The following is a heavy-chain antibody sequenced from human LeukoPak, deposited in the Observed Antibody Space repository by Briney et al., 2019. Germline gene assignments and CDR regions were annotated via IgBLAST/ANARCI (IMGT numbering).Heavy chain of an antibody. CDR3: ARGISSDYYGSGIPFDY. CDR2: INPNSGGT. D-gene: IGHD3-10*01. CDR1: GYTFTGYY. V-gene: IGHV1-2*02. J-gene: IGHJ4*02. Sequence: ASVKVSCKASGYTFTGYYMHWVRQAPGQGLEWMGWINPNSGGTNYAQKFQGRVTVTRDTSISTAYMELSRLRSDDTAVYYCARGISSDYYGSGIPFDYWGQGTLVTVSS.